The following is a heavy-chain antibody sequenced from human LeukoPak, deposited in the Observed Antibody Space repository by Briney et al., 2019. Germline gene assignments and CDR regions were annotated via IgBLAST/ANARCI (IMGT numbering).Heavy chain of an antibody. V-gene: IGHV3-30-3*01. D-gene: IGHD3-10*01. J-gene: IGHJ4*02. CDR1: GFTFSSYA. CDR3: ARDGFIYYYGSGSYYPSDY. Sequence: PGRSLRLSCAASGFTFSSYAMHWVRQAPGKGLEWVAVISYDGSNKYYADSVKGRFTISRDNSKNTLYLQMNSLRAEDTAVYYCARDGFIYYYGSGSYYPSDYWGQGTLVTVSS. CDR2: ISYDGSNK.